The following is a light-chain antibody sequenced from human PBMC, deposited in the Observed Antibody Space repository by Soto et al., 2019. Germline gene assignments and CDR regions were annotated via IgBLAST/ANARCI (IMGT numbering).Light chain of an antibody. CDR1: QSVSSY. J-gene: IGKJ5*01. CDR2: DAS. CDR3: EQRSNWPPIT. V-gene: IGKV3-11*01. Sequence: EIVLTQSPATLSLSPGERATLSCRASQSVSSYLAWYQQKPGQAPRLLIYDASNRATGITARFSGSGSGTAFTLTISSLEPEDFAVYDCEQRSNWPPITFGQGTRLEIK.